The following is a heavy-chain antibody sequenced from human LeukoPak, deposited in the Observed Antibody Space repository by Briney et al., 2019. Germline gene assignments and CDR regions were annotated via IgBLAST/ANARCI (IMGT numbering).Heavy chain of an antibody. V-gene: IGHV1-2*02. J-gene: IGHJ4*02. CDR3: AREGPFDYYGSGSYPDY. Sequence: GASVKVSCRASGYTFTGYYMHWVRQAPGQGLEWMGWINPNSGGTNYAQKFQGRVTMTRDTSISTAYTELSRLRSDDTAVYYCAREGPFDYYGSGSYPDYWGQGTLVTVSS. CDR1: GYTFTGYY. D-gene: IGHD3-10*01. CDR2: INPNSGGT.